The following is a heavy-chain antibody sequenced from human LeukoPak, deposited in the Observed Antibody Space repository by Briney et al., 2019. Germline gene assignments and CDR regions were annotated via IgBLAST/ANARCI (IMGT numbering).Heavy chain of an antibody. CDR3: ATSHSSGYSYGLNAFDI. Sequence: ASVKVSCKVSGYTLTELSMHWVRQAPGKGLEWMGGFDPEDGETIYAQKFQGRVTMTEGTSTDTAYMELSSLRSEDTAVYYCATSHSSGYSYGLNAFDIWGQGTMVTVSS. V-gene: IGHV1-24*01. CDR2: FDPEDGET. CDR1: GYTLTELS. D-gene: IGHD5-18*01. J-gene: IGHJ3*02.